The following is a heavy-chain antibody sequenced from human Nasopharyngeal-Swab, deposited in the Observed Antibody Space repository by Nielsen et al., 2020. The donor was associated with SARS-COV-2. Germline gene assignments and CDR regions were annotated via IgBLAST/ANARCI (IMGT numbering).Heavy chain of an antibody. CDR1: GYTFTSYD. V-gene: IGHV1-8*01. Sequence: ASVKVSCKASGYTFTSYDINWVRQATGQGLEWMGWMNPNSGNTGYAQKFQGRVTMTTDTSTSTAYMELRSLRSDDTAVYYCATGSGKSIAAANYGMDVWGQGTTVTVSS. CDR3: ATGSGKSIAAANYGMDV. D-gene: IGHD6-13*01. J-gene: IGHJ6*02. CDR2: MNPNSGNT.